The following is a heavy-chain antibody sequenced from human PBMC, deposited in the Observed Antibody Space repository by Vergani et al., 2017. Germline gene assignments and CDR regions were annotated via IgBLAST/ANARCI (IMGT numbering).Heavy chain of an antibody. V-gene: IGHV1-18*01. D-gene: IGHD2-2*01. J-gene: IGHJ4*02. Sequence: QVQLVQSGAEVKKPGASVKVSCKASGYTLASYGITWVRQAPGQRLEWMGWISAYNYHTNYAQNFQGRVTMTTDTSTSTAYMELRSLRSDDTAVYYCARDGEGVVPAAGPFDYWGQGTLVTVSS. CDR1: GYTLASYG. CDR3: ARDGEGVVPAAGPFDY. CDR2: ISAYNYHT.